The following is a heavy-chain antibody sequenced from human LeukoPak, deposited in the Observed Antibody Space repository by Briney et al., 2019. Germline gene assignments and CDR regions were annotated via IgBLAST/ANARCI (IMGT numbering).Heavy chain of an antibody. Sequence: GGSLRLSCAASGFTFSSYSMNWVRQAPGKGLEWVSYISSSSSTIYYADSVKGRFTISRDNAKNSLYLQMNSLRAEDTAVYYCARSQSGTPGEEDYWGQGTLVTVSS. CDR2: ISSSSSTI. D-gene: IGHD3-10*01. CDR1: GFTFSSYS. CDR3: ARSQSGTPGEEDY. V-gene: IGHV3-48*01. J-gene: IGHJ4*02.